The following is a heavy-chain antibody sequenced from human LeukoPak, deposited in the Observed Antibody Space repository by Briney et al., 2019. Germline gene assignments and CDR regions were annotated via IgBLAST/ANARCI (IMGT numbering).Heavy chain of an antibody. CDR1: GGSISSYY. CDR2: IYYCGST. Sequence: SETLSLTCTVSGGSISSYYWSWIRQPLGKGLEWIGYIYYCGSTNYNPSLKSRVTISVDTSKNQFSLKLSSVTAADTAVYYCARSHYYGSGSPWNFDYWGQGTLVTVSS. V-gene: IGHV4-59*08. D-gene: IGHD3-10*01. CDR3: ARSHYYGSGSPWNFDY. J-gene: IGHJ4*02.